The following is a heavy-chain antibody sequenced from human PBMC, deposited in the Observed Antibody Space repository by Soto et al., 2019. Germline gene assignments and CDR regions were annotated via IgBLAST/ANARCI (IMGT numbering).Heavy chain of an antibody. Sequence: QVQLVQSGAEVKKPGASVKVSCKASGYTFTSYGISWVRQAPGQGLEWMGWISAYNGNTNYAQKLQGRVTMTTDTATSTAYMELRSLRSDDTAVYYCAGDKSGSGSYVALIIDYWGQGTLVTVSS. D-gene: IGHD3-10*01. V-gene: IGHV1-18*01. J-gene: IGHJ4*02. CDR3: AGDKSGSGSYVALIIDY. CDR2: ISAYNGNT. CDR1: GYTFTSYG.